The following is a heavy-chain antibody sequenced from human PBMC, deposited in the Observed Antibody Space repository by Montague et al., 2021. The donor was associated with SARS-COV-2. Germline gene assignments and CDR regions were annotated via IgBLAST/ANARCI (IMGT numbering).Heavy chain of an antibody. J-gene: IGHJ4*02. D-gene: IGHD3-10*01. V-gene: IGHV4-34*01. CDR3: ARGARQGYGFRLGSFDS. Sequence: SETLSLTCAVYGGSSSGYYWNWIRQPPGKGLEWIGEINHSGSTNYNPSLKSRVTMSVDTSNNQFSLKLSSVTAADTAVYYCARGARQGYGFRLGSFDSWGQGTLVTVSS. CDR2: INHSGST. CDR1: GGSSSGYY.